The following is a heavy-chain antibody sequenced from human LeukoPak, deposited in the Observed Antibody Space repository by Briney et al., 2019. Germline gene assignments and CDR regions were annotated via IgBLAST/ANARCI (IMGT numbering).Heavy chain of an antibody. CDR2: INPSGGST. J-gene: IGHJ3*02. CDR3: ARRQSIAARLGAFDI. CDR1: GYTFTSYY. D-gene: IGHD6-6*01. V-gene: IGHV1-46*01. Sequence: GASVKVSCKASGYTFTSYYMHWVRQAPGQGLEWMGIINPSGGSTSYAQKFQGRVTMTRDMSTSTVYMELSSLRSEDTAVYYCARRQSIAARLGAFDIWGQGTMVTVSS.